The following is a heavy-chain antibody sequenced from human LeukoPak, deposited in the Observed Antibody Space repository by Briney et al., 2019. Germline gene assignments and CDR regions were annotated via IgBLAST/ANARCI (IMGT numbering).Heavy chain of an antibody. CDR3: ATLEDYGDHAGC. Sequence: ASVKVSCKASGYTFTSYGISWVRQAPGQGLEWMGWISAYNDNTNYAQKVQGRVTMTTDRSTSTAYMELRSLRSDDTAVYYCATLEDYGDHAGCWGQGTLVTVSS. CDR2: ISAYNDNT. D-gene: IGHD4-17*01. J-gene: IGHJ4*02. CDR1: GYTFTSYG. V-gene: IGHV1-18*01.